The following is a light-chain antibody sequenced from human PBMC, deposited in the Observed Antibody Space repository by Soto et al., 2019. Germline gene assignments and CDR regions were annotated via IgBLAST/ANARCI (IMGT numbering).Light chain of an antibody. V-gene: IGKV3-15*01. CDR1: QAISSN. Sequence: EIVLTQSPATLSVSRGERATLSCRANQAISSNVAWYQQKPGQAPRLLIYGASTRATGIPARFSGSGSGTEFTLTISSLQSEDVAVEYGQHYNYWLGAFGGGTKVDIK. CDR2: GAS. CDR3: QHYNYWLGA. J-gene: IGKJ4*01.